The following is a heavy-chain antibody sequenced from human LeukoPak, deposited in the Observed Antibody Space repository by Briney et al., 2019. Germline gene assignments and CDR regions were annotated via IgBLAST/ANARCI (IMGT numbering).Heavy chain of an antibody. J-gene: IGHJ5*02. CDR1: GFIDSHYY. V-gene: IGHV3-53*04. D-gene: IGHD2-15*01. CDR2: IYSGGST. Sequence: PGGALRLSCPGSGFIDSHYYMSWLRQAPSKGLEGVSVIYSGGSTYYADSVKGRFTISRHNSKNTLYLQMNSLRAGDTAVYYCARVVAANNWFDPWGQGTLVTVSS. CDR3: ARVVAANNWFDP.